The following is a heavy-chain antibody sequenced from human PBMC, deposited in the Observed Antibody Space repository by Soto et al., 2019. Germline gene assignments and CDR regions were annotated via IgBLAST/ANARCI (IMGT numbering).Heavy chain of an antibody. CDR2: INHSGST. J-gene: IGHJ6*02. V-gene: IGHV4-34*01. CDR3: ARVAGVSGYYYGMDV. CDR1: GGSFSGYY. D-gene: IGHD1-26*01. Sequence: SETLSLTCAVYGGSFSGYYWSWIRQPPGKGLEWIGEINHSGSTNYNPSLKSRVTISVDTSKNQFSLKLSSVAAADTAVYYCARVAGVSGYYYGMDVWGQGTTVTVSS.